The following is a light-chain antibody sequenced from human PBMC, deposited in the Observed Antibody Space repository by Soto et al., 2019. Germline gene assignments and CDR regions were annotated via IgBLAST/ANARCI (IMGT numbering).Light chain of an antibody. CDR2: DAS. V-gene: IGKV3-11*01. J-gene: IGKJ1*01. CDR1: QSVSSY. Sequence: EIVLTQSPATLSLSPGERATLSCRASQSVSSYFAWYQQKPGQAPRLLIYDASNRATGIPARFSGSGSGTDFTLTISSLEPEDSAVYYCQQRGNWPLTFGQGTKVEIK. CDR3: QQRGNWPLT.